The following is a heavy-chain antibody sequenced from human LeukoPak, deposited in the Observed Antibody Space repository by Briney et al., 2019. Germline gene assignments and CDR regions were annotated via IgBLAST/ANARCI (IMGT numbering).Heavy chain of an antibody. J-gene: IGHJ4*02. D-gene: IGHD4-17*01. V-gene: IGHV4-34*01. CDR1: VGSFNGYY. CDR2: INHSGNT. CDR3: ARRVHYGDYFDY. Sequence: PSETLSLSCAVYVGSFNGYYWSWIRQPPVKGLKWIGEINHSGNTNYNPSLKSRVTISVDTSKNQFSLKLSSVTAADTAVYYCARRVHYGDYFDYWGQGTLVTVSS.